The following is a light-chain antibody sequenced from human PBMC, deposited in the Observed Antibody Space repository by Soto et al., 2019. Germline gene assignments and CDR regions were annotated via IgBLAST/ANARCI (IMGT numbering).Light chain of an antibody. CDR2: DAS. Sequence: IQMTQSPSTLSASVGDRVTITCRASQTISGWLAWYQQKPGKAPILLIYDASSLGSGVPSRFSGSGSGTEFTLTISSRQPDDFATYYCQQYGNYSPWTFGQGTKVEIK. J-gene: IGKJ1*01. V-gene: IGKV1-5*01. CDR3: QQYGNYSPWT. CDR1: QTISGW.